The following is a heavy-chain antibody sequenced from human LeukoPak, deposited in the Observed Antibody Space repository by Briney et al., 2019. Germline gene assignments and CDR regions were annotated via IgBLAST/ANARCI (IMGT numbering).Heavy chain of an antibody. Sequence: GASVKVSCKASGYTFTSYDINWVRQATGQGLEWMGWMNPNSGNTGYAQKFQGRVTITRNTSISTAYMELSSLRSEDTAVYYCAREIGPMQLHLWGSAFDYWGQGTLVTVSS. CDR2: MNPNSGNT. J-gene: IGHJ4*02. V-gene: IGHV1-8*03. CDR1: GYTFTSYD. D-gene: IGHD5-18*01. CDR3: AREIGPMQLHLWGSAFDY.